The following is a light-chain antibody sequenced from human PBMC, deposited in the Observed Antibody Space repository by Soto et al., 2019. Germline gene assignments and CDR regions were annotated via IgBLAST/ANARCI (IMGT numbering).Light chain of an antibody. V-gene: IGKV1-39*01. CDR2: GAS. CDR3: QQSYSTPSWT. CDR1: QSISSY. Sequence: DIQMTQSPSSLSASVGDRVTITCRASQSISSYLNWYQQKPGKAPKVLIDGASSLQSGVPSRFSGSGSGTDFTLTISSLQPEDVATYYCQQSYSTPSWTFGQGTKVEIK. J-gene: IGKJ1*01.